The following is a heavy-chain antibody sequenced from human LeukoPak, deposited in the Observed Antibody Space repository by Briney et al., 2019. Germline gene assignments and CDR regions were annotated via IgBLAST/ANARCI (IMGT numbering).Heavy chain of an antibody. CDR3: ARGLPHSSSRYYYYYYYMDV. CDR1: GGTFSSYA. CDR2: IIPIFGTA. D-gene: IGHD6-6*01. V-gene: IGHV1-69*05. J-gene: IGHJ6*03. Sequence: ASVKVSCKASGGTFSSYAISWVRQAPGQGLEWMGGIIPIFGTANYAQKFQGRVTITTDESTSTAYMELSSLRSEDTAVYYCARGLPHSSSRYYYYYYYMDVWGKGTTVTVSS.